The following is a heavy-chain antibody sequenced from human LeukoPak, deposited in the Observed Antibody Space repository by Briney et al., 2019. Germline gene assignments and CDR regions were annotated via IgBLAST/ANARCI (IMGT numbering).Heavy chain of an antibody. Sequence: GGSPRLSCAASGFTFSSHAMHWVRQAPGKGLEWVAVISYDGSNKYYADSVKGRFTISRDNSKNTLSLQMNSLRVEDTAVYYCARDPQGGSGWYYFDYWGQGTLVTVSS. D-gene: IGHD6-19*01. V-gene: IGHV3-30*04. CDR2: ISYDGSNK. CDR3: ARDPQGGSGWYYFDY. J-gene: IGHJ4*02. CDR1: GFTFSSHA.